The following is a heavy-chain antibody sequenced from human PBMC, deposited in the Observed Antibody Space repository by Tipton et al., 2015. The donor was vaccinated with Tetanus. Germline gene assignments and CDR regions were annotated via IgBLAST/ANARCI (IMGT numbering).Heavy chain of an antibody. CDR2: VYYSGRT. V-gene: IGHV4-30-4*01. CDR1: GASISSGDYY. D-gene: IGHD5-18*01. Sequence: TLSLTCTVSGASISSGDYYWSWIRQSPGKGLEWIGHVYYSGRTYYNPPLKSRVTISADMSKNQFSLKLTSVTAADTATYYCARMGFTYGQVVYWGQGTLVTVAS. J-gene: IGHJ4*02. CDR3: ARMGFTYGQVVY.